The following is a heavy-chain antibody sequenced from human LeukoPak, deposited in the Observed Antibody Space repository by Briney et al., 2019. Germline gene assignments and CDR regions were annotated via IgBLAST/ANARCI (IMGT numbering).Heavy chain of an antibody. V-gene: IGHV3-30*18. CDR1: GFTFSSYG. D-gene: IGHD3-22*01. CDR2: ISYDGSNK. CDR3: AKDRAVYYDSSGYYPDY. J-gene: IGHJ4*02. Sequence: GGSLRLSCAASGFTFSSYGMHWVRQAPGKGLEWVAVISYDGSNKYYADSVKGRFTISRDNSKNTLYLQMNSLRAEDTAVYYCAKDRAVYYDSSGYYPDYWGQGTLVTVSS.